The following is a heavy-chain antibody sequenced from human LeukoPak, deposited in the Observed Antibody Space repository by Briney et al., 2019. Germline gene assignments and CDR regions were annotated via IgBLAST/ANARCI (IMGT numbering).Heavy chain of an antibody. CDR1: GFTFSSYA. CDR2: ISGSGGST. CDR3: ATYSSVLRYFDSLGGMDV. Sequence: GGSLRLSCAASGFTFSSYAMSWVRQAPGKGLEWVSAISGSGGSTYYADSVKGRFTISGDNSKNTLYLQMNSLRAEDTAVYYCATYSSVLRYFDSLGGMDVWGQGTTVTVSS. D-gene: IGHD3-9*01. J-gene: IGHJ6*02. V-gene: IGHV3-23*01.